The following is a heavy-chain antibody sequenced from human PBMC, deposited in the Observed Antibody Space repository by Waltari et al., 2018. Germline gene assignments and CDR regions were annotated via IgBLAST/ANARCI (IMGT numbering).Heavy chain of an antibody. CDR1: GGSISSYY. Sequence: QVQLQESGPGLVKPSETLSLTCTVSGGSISSYYWSWIRQPAGKGLEWIGRIYTSGSTNYNPPLKSRVTMSVDTSKNQFSLKLSSVTAADTAVYYCARAYSPLGYYYYYMDVWGKGTTVTISS. CDR2: IYTSGST. CDR3: ARAYSPLGYYYYYMDV. J-gene: IGHJ6*03. D-gene: IGHD2-15*01. V-gene: IGHV4-4*07.